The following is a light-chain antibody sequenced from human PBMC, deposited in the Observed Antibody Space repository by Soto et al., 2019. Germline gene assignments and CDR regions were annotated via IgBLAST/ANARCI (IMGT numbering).Light chain of an antibody. J-gene: IGLJ3*02. CDR2: ANN. V-gene: IGLV1-47*02. Sequence: QSALTQPPSASGPPGQRITISCSGRRSNIGSNYVYWFRQLPGTAPKLLMYANNQRPSGVPDRVSGSKSGTSASLAISGLRSEDEADYYCAAWDDTLSGWVFGGGTQLTVL. CDR3: AAWDDTLSGWV. CDR1: RSNIGSNY.